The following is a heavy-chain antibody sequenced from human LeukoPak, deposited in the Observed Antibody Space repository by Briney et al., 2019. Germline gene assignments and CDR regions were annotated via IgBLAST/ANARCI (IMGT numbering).Heavy chain of an antibody. CDR1: GGSISSGDYY. J-gene: IGHJ5*02. D-gene: IGHD5-12*01. Sequence: TSQTLSLTCTVSGGSISSGDYYWSWIRQLPGKGLEWIGYIYYSGSTYYNPSLKSRVTISVDTSKNQFSLKLSSVTAADTAVYYCARDTGYSGSWFDPWGQGTLVTVSS. CDR3: ARDTGYSGSWFDP. V-gene: IGHV4-30-4*01. CDR2: IYYSGST.